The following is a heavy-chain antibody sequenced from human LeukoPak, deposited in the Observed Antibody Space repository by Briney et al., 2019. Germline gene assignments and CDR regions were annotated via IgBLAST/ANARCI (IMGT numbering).Heavy chain of an antibody. CDR3: AKQIVGAIPSWFDP. V-gene: IGHV3-23*01. Sequence: PGGSLRLSCTASGFTFSSSAMRWVRQAPGKGLEWLSTISDNGGTTYYADSVKGRFTISRDNSKNTLYLQMNSLRAEDTAVYYCAKQIVGAIPSWFDPWGQGTLVTVSS. D-gene: IGHD1-26*01. J-gene: IGHJ5*02. CDR1: GFTFSSSA. CDR2: ISDNGGTT.